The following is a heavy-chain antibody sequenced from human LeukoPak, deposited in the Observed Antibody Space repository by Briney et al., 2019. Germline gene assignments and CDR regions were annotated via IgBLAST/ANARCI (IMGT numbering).Heavy chain of an antibody. D-gene: IGHD3-3*01. CDR3: ARLRYNDFWSGHWKYYYYMDV. Sequence: GGSLRLSCAASGFTLSSYWMSWVRQAPGKGLEWVANIKQDGSEKYYVDSVKGRFTISRDNAKNSLYLQMNSLRAEDTALYYCARLRYNDFWSGHWKYYYYMDVWGKGTTVTISS. CDR1: GFTLSSYW. CDR2: IKQDGSEK. J-gene: IGHJ6*03. V-gene: IGHV3-7*01.